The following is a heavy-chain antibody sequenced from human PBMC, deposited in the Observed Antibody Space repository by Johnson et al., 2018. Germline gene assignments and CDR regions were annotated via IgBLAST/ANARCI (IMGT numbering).Heavy chain of an antibody. CDR3: ARGRWTDGSVDAFDI. V-gene: IGHV3-33*01. CDR2: IWYDGSNK. D-gene: IGHD2-15*01. Sequence: QVQLVQSGGGVVQPGRSLRLSCAASGFTFSSYGMHWVRQAPGKGLEGVAVIWYDGSNKYYADSVKGRFTISRDNSKNTLYLQMNSLRAEDTAVYYCARGRWTDGSVDAFDIWGQGTMVTVSS. J-gene: IGHJ3*02. CDR1: GFTFSSYG.